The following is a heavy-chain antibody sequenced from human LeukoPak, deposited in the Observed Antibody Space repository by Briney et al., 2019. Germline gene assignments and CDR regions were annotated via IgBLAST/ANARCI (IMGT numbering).Heavy chain of an antibody. J-gene: IGHJ4*02. CDR1: GFTFNYYE. CDR2: ISNDGSSQ. V-gene: IGHV3-30-3*01. CDR3: ARVDIVVVVAASIPYFDY. Sequence: GRSLRLSCAGSGFTFNYYEMHWVRQAPGKGLEWVAVISNDGSSQYHADYVKGRFSVSRDNAKNSLYLQMNSLRAEDTAVYYCARVDIVVVVAASIPYFDYWGQGTLVTVSS. D-gene: IGHD2-15*01.